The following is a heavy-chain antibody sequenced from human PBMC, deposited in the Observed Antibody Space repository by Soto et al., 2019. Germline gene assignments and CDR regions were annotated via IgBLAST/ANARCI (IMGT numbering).Heavy chain of an antibody. J-gene: IGHJ5*02. CDR1: GGTFSSYT. D-gene: IGHD2-15*01. Sequence: QVQLVQSGAAVKKPGSSVKVSCKASGGTFSSYTISWVRQAPGQGLEWMGRIIPILGIANYAQKFQGRVTITADKSTSTAYMELSSLRSEDTAVYYCARDSWSGGSCYLGNWFDPWGQGTLVTVSS. CDR2: IIPILGIA. CDR3: ARDSWSGGSCYLGNWFDP. V-gene: IGHV1-69*08.